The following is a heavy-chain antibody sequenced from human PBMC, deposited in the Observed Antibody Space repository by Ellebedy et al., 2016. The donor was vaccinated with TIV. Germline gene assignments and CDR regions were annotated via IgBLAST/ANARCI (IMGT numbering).Heavy chain of an antibody. J-gene: IGHJ4*02. V-gene: IGHV3-11*03. D-gene: IGHD6-6*01. CDR1: GFTFSDYY. CDR3: TYSSSCDY. CDR2: NSPRGSFI. Sequence: GGSLRLXXVASGFTFSDYYMTWIRQAPGKGLEWVSHNSPRGSFINYADSVKGRFTISRDNSKKTLDLQMNSLRAEDTALYYCTYSSSCDYWGQGTLVTVSS.